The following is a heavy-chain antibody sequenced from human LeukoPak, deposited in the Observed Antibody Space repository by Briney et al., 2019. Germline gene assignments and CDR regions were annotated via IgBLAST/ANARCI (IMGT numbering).Heavy chain of an antibody. D-gene: IGHD2-2*01. V-gene: IGHV1-18*01. CDR2: ISAYNGNT. J-gene: IGHJ4*02. CDR1: GYTFTSYG. CDR3: ARHDCSSTSCYGNFDY. Sequence: GASAKVSCKASGYTFTSYGISWVRQAPGQGLEWMGWISAYNGNTNYAQKLQGRVTMTTDISTSTAYMELRSLRSDDTAVYYCARHDCSSTSCYGNFDYWGQGTLVTVSS.